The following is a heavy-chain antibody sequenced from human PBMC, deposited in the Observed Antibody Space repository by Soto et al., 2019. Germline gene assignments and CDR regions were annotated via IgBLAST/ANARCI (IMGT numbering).Heavy chain of an antibody. J-gene: IGHJ4*02. CDR3: ARDGATLVTLYDFDF. Sequence: QVQLVESGGGVVQSGRSLRLSCAAAGFTLSDHVMHWVRQAPGKGLEWVALVSYDGSDKYYADSVRGRFTVSRDNSKSTVFLQMNSLRPEDTAVYYCARDGATLVTLYDFDFWGQGTQVTVSS. CDR1: GFTLSDHV. D-gene: IGHD2-21*02. CDR2: VSYDGSDK. V-gene: IGHV3-30-3*01.